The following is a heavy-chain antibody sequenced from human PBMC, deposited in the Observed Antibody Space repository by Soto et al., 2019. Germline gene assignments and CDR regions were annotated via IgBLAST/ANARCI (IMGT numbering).Heavy chain of an antibody. Sequence: ASVKVSCKASGYTFTGYYIHWVRQAPGQGLEWMGWINPNSGGTNYAQKFQGRVTMTRDTSISTAYMELSRLRSDDTAVYYCSTRGGGSYRYYYYGMDVWGQGTTVTSP. D-gene: IGHD1-26*01. CDR1: GYTFTGYY. CDR3: STRGGGSYRYYYYGMDV. V-gene: IGHV1-2*02. CDR2: INPNSGGT. J-gene: IGHJ6*02.